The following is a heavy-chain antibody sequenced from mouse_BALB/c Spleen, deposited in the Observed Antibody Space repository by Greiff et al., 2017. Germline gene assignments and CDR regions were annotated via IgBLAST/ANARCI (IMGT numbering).Heavy chain of an antibody. CDR1: GYSITSDYA. Sequence: EVKLQQSGPGLVKPSQSLSLTCTVTGYSITSDYAWNWIRQFPGNKLEWMGYISYSGSTSYNPSLKSRISITRDTSKNQFFLQLNSVTTEDTATYYCAREKGYGNHAMDYWGQGTSVTVSS. J-gene: IGHJ4*01. CDR3: AREKGYGNHAMDY. V-gene: IGHV3-2*02. D-gene: IGHD2-1*01. CDR2: ISYSGST.